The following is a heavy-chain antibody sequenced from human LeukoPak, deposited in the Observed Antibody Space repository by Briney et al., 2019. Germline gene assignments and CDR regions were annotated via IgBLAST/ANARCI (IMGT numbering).Heavy chain of an antibody. CDR1: GFTFSSYA. V-gene: IGHV3-23*01. J-gene: IGHJ4*02. CDR2: ISGSGGST. CDR3: AKDLALYSSGWYPGDY. D-gene: IGHD6-19*01. Sequence: GGSLRLSCAASGFTFSSYAMSWVRQAPGKGLEWVSAISGSGGSTYYADSVKGRFTISRDNSKNTLYLQMISLRAEDTAVYYCAKDLALYSSGWYPGDYWGQGTLVTVSS.